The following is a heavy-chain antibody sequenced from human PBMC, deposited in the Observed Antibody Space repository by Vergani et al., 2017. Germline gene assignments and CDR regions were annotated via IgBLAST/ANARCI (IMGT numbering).Heavy chain of an antibody. Sequence: QVQLVESGGGLVKPGGSLRLSCAASGFTFSDYYMSWIRQAPGKGVEWVSYISSSSSYTNYADSVKGRFTISRDNAKNSLYLQMYSLRAEDTAVYYCARDRPDYYDSSGYYSLYFDYWGQGTLVTVSS. J-gene: IGHJ4*02. CDR3: ARDRPDYYDSSGYYSLYFDY. CDR2: ISSSSSYT. D-gene: IGHD3-22*01. CDR1: GFTFSDYY. V-gene: IGHV3-11*06.